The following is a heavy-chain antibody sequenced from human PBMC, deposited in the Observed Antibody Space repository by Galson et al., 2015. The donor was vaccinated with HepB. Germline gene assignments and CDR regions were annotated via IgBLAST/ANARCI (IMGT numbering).Heavy chain of an antibody. CDR2: ISGYDVNV. Sequence: SVKVSCKASGYTFSRFSISWLRQAPGQGLEWMGWISGYDVNVRYAQNFQGRLTMTTDTSTSTAYLDLRSLRSDDSAVYYCARGGLATIGGPTFDYWGQGTLVTVSS. CDR3: ARGGLATIGGPTFDY. D-gene: IGHD5-24*01. J-gene: IGHJ4*02. CDR1: GYTFSRFS. V-gene: IGHV1-18*01.